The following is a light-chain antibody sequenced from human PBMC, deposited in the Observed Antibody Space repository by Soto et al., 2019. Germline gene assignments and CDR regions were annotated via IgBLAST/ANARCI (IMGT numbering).Light chain of an antibody. CDR3: MQALQTPVT. CDR2: LGS. V-gene: IGKV2-28*01. Sequence: DIVMTQSPLSLPVTPGEPASISCRSSQSLLHSNGYNYLDWYLQKPGQSPQLLIYLGSNRASGVPDRFSGSGSGTDFTLKISRVEAEDVGVYYFMQALQTPVTFGGGTKVEIK. J-gene: IGKJ4*01. CDR1: QSLLHSNGYNY.